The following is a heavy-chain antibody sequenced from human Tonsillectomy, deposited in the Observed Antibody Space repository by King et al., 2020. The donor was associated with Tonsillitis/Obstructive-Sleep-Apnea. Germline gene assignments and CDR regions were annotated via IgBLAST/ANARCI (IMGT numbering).Heavy chain of an antibody. Sequence: QLVQSGGGVVQPGRSLRLSCAASGFSFRSYGMHWVRQAPGKGLEGVAVIWYDGSNKYYADSVKGRFTISRDNSKNTLYLQMNSLGAEDTAVYYCARDAAYTGYVDYYFDYWGQGTLVTVSS. V-gene: IGHV3-33*01. CDR3: ARDAAYTGYVDYYFDY. CDR1: GFSFRSYG. CDR2: IWYDGSNK. D-gene: IGHD5-12*01. J-gene: IGHJ4*02.